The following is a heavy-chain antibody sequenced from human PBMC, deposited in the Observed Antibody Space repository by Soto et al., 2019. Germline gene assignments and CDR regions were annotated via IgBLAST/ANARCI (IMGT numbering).Heavy chain of an antibody. D-gene: IGHD6-13*01. CDR1: GGTFSSYA. V-gene: IGHV1-69*01. Sequence: QVQLVQSGAEVKKPGSSVKVSCKASGGTFSSYAISWVRQAPGQGLEWMGGIIPIFGTANYAQKFQGRVTITADESTSPAYMELSSLRSEDTAVYYCARAQIKYSSSWPEYFQHWGQGTLVTVSS. CDR2: IIPIFGTA. J-gene: IGHJ1*01. CDR3: ARAQIKYSSSWPEYFQH.